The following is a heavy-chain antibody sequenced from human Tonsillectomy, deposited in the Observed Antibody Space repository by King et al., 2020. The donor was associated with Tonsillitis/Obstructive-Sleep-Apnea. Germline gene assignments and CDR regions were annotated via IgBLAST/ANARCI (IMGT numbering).Heavy chain of an antibody. Sequence: QLQESGPGLVKPSETLSLTCTVSGGSISSYYWSWIRQPPGKGLEWIGYIYYSGSTNYNPSLKSRVTISVDTSKNQFSLKLSSVTAADTAVYYCARATGGSGYYYYWGQGTLVTVSS. CDR1: GGSISSYY. CDR2: IYYSGST. J-gene: IGHJ4*02. CDR3: ARATGGSGYYYY. D-gene: IGHD3-22*01. V-gene: IGHV4-59*01.